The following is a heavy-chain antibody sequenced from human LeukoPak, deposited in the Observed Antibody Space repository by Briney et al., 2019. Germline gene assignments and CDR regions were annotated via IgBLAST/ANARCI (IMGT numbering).Heavy chain of an antibody. V-gene: IGHV1-18*01. CDR1: GYTFTSYG. D-gene: IGHD6-13*01. J-gene: IGHJ4*02. CDR3: ATVSSSWYGGGYFDY. Sequence: ASVKVSCKASGYTFTSYGISWVRQAPGQGLEWMGWISAYNGNTNYAQKFQGRVTMTEDTPTDTDYMELSSLRSEDAAVYYCATVSSSWYGGGYFDYWGQGTLVTVSS. CDR2: ISAYNGNT.